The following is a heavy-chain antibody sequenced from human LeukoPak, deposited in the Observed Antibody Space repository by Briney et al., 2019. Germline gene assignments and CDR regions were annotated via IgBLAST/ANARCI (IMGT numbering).Heavy chain of an antibody. CDR3: ARDLPKNGYPYYYYYGMDV. CDR1: GFTFSSYA. Sequence: GGSLRLSCAASGFTFSSYAMHWVRQAPGKGLEWVAVISYDGSNKYYADSVKGRFTISRDNSKNTLYLQVNSLRAEDTAVYYCARDLPKNGYPYYYYYGMDVWGKGTTVTVSS. V-gene: IGHV3-30*04. CDR2: ISYDGSNK. D-gene: IGHD5-18*01. J-gene: IGHJ6*04.